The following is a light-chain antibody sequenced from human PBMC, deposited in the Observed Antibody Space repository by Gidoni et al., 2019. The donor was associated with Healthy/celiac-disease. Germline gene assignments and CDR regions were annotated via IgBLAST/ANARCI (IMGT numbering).Light chain of an antibody. CDR3: QQRSNWPPNT. J-gene: IGKJ5*01. V-gene: IGKV3-11*01. CDR1: QSVSSY. CDR2: EAS. Sequence: EIVLTQSPATLSLSPGERATLSCRASQSVSSYLAWYQQKPGQAPRLLIYEASNRATGIPARFSGSGSGTDFTLTISSLGPEDFAVYYCQQRSNWPPNTFGQGTRLEIK.